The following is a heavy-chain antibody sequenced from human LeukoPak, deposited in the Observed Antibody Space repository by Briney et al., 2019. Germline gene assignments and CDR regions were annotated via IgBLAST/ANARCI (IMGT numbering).Heavy chain of an antibody. CDR3: ARVSLNQSPLFDY. J-gene: IGHJ4*02. D-gene: IGHD1-14*01. V-gene: IGHV3-7*01. Sequence: GGSLRLSCAASGVTLSILWMSCVRHAPGKGREWVANIRQDESEKYHVDPVKGRFTICRDNANNSLYLQMNSLRAEDTAVYFCARVSLNQSPLFDYWGQGTLVTVSS. CDR2: IRQDESEK. CDR1: GVTLSILW.